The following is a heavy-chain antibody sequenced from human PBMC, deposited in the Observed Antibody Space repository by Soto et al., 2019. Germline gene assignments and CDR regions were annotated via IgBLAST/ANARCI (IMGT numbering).Heavy chain of an antibody. CDR2: MSAYNGNT. V-gene: IGHV1-18*01. Sequence: QVQLVQSGAEVKKPGASVKVSCKASGYTFTSYGINWVRQAPGQGLEWMGWMSAYNGNTNYSQKLQGRVTMTTDTSTSIPYMERRSLRSDDTAVYYCARVQSGYDFAYWGQGTLVTVSS. J-gene: IGHJ4*02. CDR1: GYTFTSYG. CDR3: ARVQSGYDFAY. D-gene: IGHD5-12*01.